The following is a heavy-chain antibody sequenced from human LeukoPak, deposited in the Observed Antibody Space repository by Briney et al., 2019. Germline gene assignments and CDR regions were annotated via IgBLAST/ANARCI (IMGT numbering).Heavy chain of an antibody. V-gene: IGHV1-18*01. D-gene: IGHD2-2*01. CDR1: GYTFTSYG. J-gene: IGHJ4*02. CDR3: ARAYCSSTSCYDDY. CDR2: ISAYNGNT. Sequence: ASVKVSRKASGYTFTSYGISWVRQAPGQGLEWMGWISAYNGNTNYAQKLQGRVTMTTDTSTSTAYMELRSLRSDDTAVYYCARAYCSSTSCYDDYWGQGTLVTVSS.